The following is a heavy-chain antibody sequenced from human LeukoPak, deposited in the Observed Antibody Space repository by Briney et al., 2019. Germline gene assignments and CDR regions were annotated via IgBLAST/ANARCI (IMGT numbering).Heavy chain of an antibody. CDR2: IYSGGST. CDR3: ARVRVELRYFDWLPYYFDY. J-gene: IGHJ4*02. CDR1: GFTVSSNY. D-gene: IGHD3-9*01. V-gene: IGHV3-53*01. Sequence: GGSLRLSCAASGFTVSSNYMSWVRQAPGKGLEWVSVIYSGGSTYYADSVKGRFTISRDNSKNTLYLQMNSLRAEDTAVYYCARVRVELRYFDWLPYYFDYWGQGTLVTVSS.